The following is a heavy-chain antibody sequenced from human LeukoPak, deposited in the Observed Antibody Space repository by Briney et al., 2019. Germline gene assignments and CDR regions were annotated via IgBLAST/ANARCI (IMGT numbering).Heavy chain of an antibody. Sequence: PGGSLRLSCAASGFTFNSYAMSWVRQAPGKGLEWVSAISGSGASRDHADSVKARFTVSRDNSKNTLYLQMNSLRAEDTAVYYCAKERGGRSYYVDYYYYMDAWGKGTTVTVSS. V-gene: IGHV3-23*01. CDR2: ISGSGASR. CDR3: AKERGGRSYYVDYYYYMDA. CDR1: GFTFNSYA. J-gene: IGHJ6*03. D-gene: IGHD1-26*01.